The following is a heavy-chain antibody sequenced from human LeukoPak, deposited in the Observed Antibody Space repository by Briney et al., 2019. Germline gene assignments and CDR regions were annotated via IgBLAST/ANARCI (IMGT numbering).Heavy chain of an antibody. Sequence: GCLRLSCAASGFTLSDYWMRWVRQAPGKGMEWVSRINERATIISYADSVKGPFTISRENARNTLYLQMNILTAEDTAVYYCVRDLILVWTPGDDFDHWGQGTLVTVSS. V-gene: IGHV3-74*01. J-gene: IGHJ4*02. CDR2: INERATII. CDR3: VRDLILVWTPGDDFDH. CDR1: GFTLSDYW. D-gene: IGHD3-16*01.